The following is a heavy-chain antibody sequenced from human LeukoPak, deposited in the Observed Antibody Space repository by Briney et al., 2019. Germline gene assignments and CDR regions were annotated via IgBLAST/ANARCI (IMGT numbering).Heavy chain of an antibody. CDR3: AKDLEATTRGFDY. J-gene: IGHJ4*02. Sequence: RRSLRLSCAASGFSFSSYGMHWARQAPRKGLGWVAVISYDGSNKYYALSVKGRFTICRDNSKNTLYLQMSSLRAEDTAVYYCAKDLEATTRGFDYWGQGSRVTVSS. CDR2: ISYDGSNK. CDR1: GFSFSSYG. D-gene: IGHD5-12*01. V-gene: IGHV3-30*18.